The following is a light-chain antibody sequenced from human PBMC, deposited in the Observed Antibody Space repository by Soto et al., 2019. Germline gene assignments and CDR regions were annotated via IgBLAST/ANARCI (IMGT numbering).Light chain of an antibody. CDR3: QQYESTPPT. CDR1: QSVLYSSNNENY. CDR2: WAS. J-gene: IGKJ2*01. V-gene: IGKV4-1*01. Sequence: DIVMTQSPDSLAVSLGERATIDCKSSQSVLYSSNNENYLAWYQQRPGQPPKLLIYWASTRESGVPDRFSGSGSGTDFTLTITSLPAEDVAVYYCQQYESTPPTFGQGTKLEIK.